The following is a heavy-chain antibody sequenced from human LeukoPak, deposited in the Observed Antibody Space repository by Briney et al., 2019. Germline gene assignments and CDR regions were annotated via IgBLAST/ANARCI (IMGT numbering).Heavy chain of an antibody. CDR2: IYDDGST. CDR1: GGSIINGDYY. Sequence: SETLSLTCTLSGGSIINGDYYWSWIRQPPGKGLEWIDYIYDDGSTYYNPSLKSRVTISIDTSKNQFSLNLRSVTAAGTAVYYCARLTGSGEVFDSWGQGTLVTVSS. V-gene: IGHV4-30-4*01. D-gene: IGHD1-14*01. J-gene: IGHJ4*02. CDR3: ARLTGSGEVFDS.